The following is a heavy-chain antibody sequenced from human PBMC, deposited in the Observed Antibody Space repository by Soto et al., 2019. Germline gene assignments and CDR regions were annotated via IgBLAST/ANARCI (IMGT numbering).Heavy chain of an antibody. Sequence: PVKVSCEASGGTFNSYAISWVRQDHRQGLEWMGGIIPIFGTANYAQKFQGRVTITADESTSTAYMELSSLRSEDTAVYYCASGTVEWELQNYYGMDVWGQGTTVTVSS. J-gene: IGHJ6*02. CDR2: IIPIFGTA. CDR3: ASGTVEWELQNYYGMDV. CDR1: GGTFNSYA. D-gene: IGHD1-26*01. V-gene: IGHV1-69*13.